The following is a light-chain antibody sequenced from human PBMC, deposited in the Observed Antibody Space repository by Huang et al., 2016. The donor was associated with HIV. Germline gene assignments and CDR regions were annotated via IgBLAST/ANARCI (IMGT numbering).Light chain of an antibody. J-gene: IGKJ4*01. CDR2: DAS. V-gene: IGKV3-11*01. CDR3: QECDTWPRLA. Sequence: VVLTQSPATLSLYPGERATLSCRDSQSIGNYVAWYQQKPGQPPRRLIYDASKRSTDSPSRFNGTGSGTDFILTISNLEAEDSAVYYCQECDTWPRLALGGGTKVEIK. CDR1: QSIGNY.